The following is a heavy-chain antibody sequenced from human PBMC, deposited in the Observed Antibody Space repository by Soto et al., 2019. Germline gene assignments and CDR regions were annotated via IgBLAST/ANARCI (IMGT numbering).Heavy chain of an antibody. CDR1: GYTFTGYY. CDR2: INPNSGGT. J-gene: IGHJ5*02. V-gene: IGHV1-2*02. Sequence: RASVKVSCKASGYTFTGYYMHWVLQAPGQGLEWMGWINPNSGGTNYAQKFQGRVTMTRDTSISTAYMELSRLRSDDTAVYYCARVKAAAGRGWFDPWGQGTLVTVSS. D-gene: IGHD6-13*01. CDR3: ARVKAAAGRGWFDP.